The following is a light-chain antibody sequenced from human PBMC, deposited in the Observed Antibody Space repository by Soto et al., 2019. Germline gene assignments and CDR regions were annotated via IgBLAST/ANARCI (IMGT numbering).Light chain of an antibody. Sequence: EIVLTQSPGTLSLSPGERATLSCRASQSVSSSYLAWYQQKPGQAPRLLIYGASSRATDIPDRFSGSGSGTDFTLTISRLEPEDFAVYYCQQYGSSPWTFGRGTKVDIK. CDR3: QQYGSSPWT. V-gene: IGKV3-20*01. J-gene: IGKJ1*01. CDR2: GAS. CDR1: QSVSSSY.